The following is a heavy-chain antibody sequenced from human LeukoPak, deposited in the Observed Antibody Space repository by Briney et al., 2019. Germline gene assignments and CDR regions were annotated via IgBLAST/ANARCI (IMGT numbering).Heavy chain of an antibody. J-gene: IGHJ3*02. CDR2: LRSGGDRT. D-gene: IGHD3-22*01. CDR3: ASIPFYYDSSALSPAFDI. CDR1: GFTFSSYA. Sequence: GGSLRLSCAASGFTFSSYAMSWVRQAPGKGLEWVSALRSGGDRTYYADSVKGRFTISRDNSNNTLYLQMNSLRAEDTALYYCASIPFYYDSSALSPAFDIWGQGTVVTVSS. V-gene: IGHV3-23*01.